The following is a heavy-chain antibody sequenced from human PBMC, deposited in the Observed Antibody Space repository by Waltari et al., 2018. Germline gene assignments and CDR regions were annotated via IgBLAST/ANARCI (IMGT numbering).Heavy chain of an antibody. J-gene: IGHJ3*02. Sequence: EVQLVESGGGLVQPGGSLRLSCAASGFTFSSYAMSWVRQAPGKGLEWVSAISGSGGSTYYADSVKGRFTISRDNSKNTLYLQMNSPRAEDTAVYYCAIPSYYDFWSGYSRDDAFDIWGQGTMVTVSS. D-gene: IGHD3-3*01. CDR2: ISGSGGST. CDR3: AIPSYYDFWSGYSRDDAFDI. CDR1: GFTFSSYA. V-gene: IGHV3-23*04.